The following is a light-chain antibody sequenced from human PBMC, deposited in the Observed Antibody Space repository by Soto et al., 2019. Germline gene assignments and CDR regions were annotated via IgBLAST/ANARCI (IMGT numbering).Light chain of an antibody. J-gene: IGKJ1*01. V-gene: IGKV1-27*01. CDR3: QKYNKAPWK. CDR2: GTS. Sequence: DIQMTQSPPSLSASVVDRVTITCRASQDIEGFLAWYQQKPGTAPKLRVYGTSTLQSGVPSRFSGSGWVTDFILTISSLQPEDVATYYCQKYNKAPWKFGQGTKV. CDR1: QDIEGF.